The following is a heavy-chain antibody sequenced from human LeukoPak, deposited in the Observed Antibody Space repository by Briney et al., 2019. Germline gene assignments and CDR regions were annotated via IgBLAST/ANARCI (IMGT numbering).Heavy chain of an antibody. CDR1: GASISGSY. Sequence: SETLSLTCTVSGASISGSYWSWIRQPPGKGLEWIGYIYSSGSTNYNPSLKSRVTISVDTSKDQFSLKLSSVTAADTAVYYCARRSSKRFSWYFDLWGRGTLVTVSS. J-gene: IGHJ2*01. D-gene: IGHD5-24*01. CDR3: ARRSSKRFSWYFDL. CDR2: IYSSGST. V-gene: IGHV4-59*12.